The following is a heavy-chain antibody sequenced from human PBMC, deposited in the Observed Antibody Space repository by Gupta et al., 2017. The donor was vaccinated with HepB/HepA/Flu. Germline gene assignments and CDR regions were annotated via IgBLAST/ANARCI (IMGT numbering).Heavy chain of an antibody. D-gene: IGHD3-22*01. J-gene: IGHJ4*02. V-gene: IGHV3-48*03. CDR1: GFPFSSYE. Sequence: EVQLVESGGGLVQPGGSLRLSCAASGFPFSSYEMNWVRQAPGKGLEWVSYISSSGSTIYYADSVKGRFTISRDNAKNALYLQMSSMRAEDTAVYYCARDGDSSGYYHAIDYWCQGTVVTVSS. CDR2: ISSSGSTI. CDR3: ARDGDSSGYYHAIDY.